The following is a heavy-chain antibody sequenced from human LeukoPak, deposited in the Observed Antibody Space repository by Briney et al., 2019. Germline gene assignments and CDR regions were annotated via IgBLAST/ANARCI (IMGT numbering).Heavy chain of an antibody. D-gene: IGHD1-26*01. CDR2: ISGSGGST. Sequence: GGSLRLSCAASGFTFSTYAMSWVRQAPGKGLEWVSAISGSGGSTYYADSVKGRFTISRDNSRNTLYLQMNSLRAEDTAVYYCAKDGNVGAQKGFDPWGQGTLVTVSS. J-gene: IGHJ5*02. CDR3: AKDGNVGAQKGFDP. V-gene: IGHV3-23*01. CDR1: GFTFSTYA.